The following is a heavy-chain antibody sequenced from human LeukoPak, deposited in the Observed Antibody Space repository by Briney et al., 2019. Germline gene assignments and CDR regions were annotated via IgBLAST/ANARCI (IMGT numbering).Heavy chain of an antibody. D-gene: IGHD2-15*01. CDR2: IYSGGTT. V-gene: IGHV3-66*01. CDR3: AKELLYLAGVVAATGSFDY. Sequence: GGSLRLSCAASGFTVNNNYMNWVRQAPGKGLEWVSLIYSGGTTSYADSVKGRFTISRDNSKNTLYLQMNSLRVEDTAVYYCAKELLYLAGVVAATGSFDYWGQGTLVTVSS. J-gene: IGHJ4*02. CDR1: GFTVNNNY.